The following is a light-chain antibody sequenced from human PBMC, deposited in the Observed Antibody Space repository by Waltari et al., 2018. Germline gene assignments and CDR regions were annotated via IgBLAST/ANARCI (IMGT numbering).Light chain of an antibody. CDR3: QVWHPDIDPGV. CDR2: YDS. V-gene: IGLV3-21*04. J-gene: IGLJ1*01. Sequence: SYVLTQPPSVSVAPGETARITCGGDNIGSYSVHWYQQKPRQAPVLVIFYDSDRPSGIPAQFSGSNSGNTATLTITSVEAGDEARYYCQVWHPDIDPGVFGTGTEVTVL. CDR1: NIGSYS.